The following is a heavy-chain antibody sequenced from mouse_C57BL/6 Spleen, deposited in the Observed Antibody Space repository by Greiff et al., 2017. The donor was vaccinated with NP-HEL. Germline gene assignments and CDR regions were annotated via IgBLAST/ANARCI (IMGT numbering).Heavy chain of an antibody. CDR1: GYAFSSSW. CDR2: IYPGDGDT. D-gene: IGHD3-2*02. J-gene: IGHJ2*01. CDR3: ARGRGSGYFDY. V-gene: IGHV1-82*01. Sequence: QVQLQQSGPELVKPGASVKISCKASGYAFSSSWMNWVKQRPGKGLEWIGRIYPGDGDTNYNGKFKGKATLTADKSSSTAYMQLSSLTSEDSAVYFCARGRGSGYFDYWGQGTTLTVSS.